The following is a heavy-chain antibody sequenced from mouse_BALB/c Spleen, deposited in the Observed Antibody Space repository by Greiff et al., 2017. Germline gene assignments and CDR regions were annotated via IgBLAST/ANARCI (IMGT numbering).Heavy chain of an antibody. V-gene: IGHV2-2*02. Sequence: VMLVESGPGLVQPSQSLSITCTVSGFSLTSYGVHWVRQSPGKGLEWLGVIWSGGSTDYNAAFISRLSISKDTSKRQVFFKMNSLQANATAIYFCARSMGSRYAMDYWGQGTSVTVSS. CDR3: ARSMGSRYAMDY. CDR2: IWSGGST. D-gene: IGHD1-1*01. J-gene: IGHJ4*01. CDR1: GFSLTSYG.